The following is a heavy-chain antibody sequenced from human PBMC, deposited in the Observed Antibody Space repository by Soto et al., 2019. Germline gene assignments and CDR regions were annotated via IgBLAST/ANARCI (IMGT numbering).Heavy chain of an antibody. J-gene: IGHJ4*02. CDR1: GFTFSSYG. CDR2: IWYDGSNK. D-gene: IGHD4-17*01. Sequence: QVQLVESGGGVVQPGRSLRLSCAASGFTFSSYGMHWVRQAPGKGLEWVAVIWYDGSNKYYADSVKGRFTISRDNSKNTLYLQMNSLRAEDTAVYYCARDQTTVTTYFDYWGQGNLVTVSS. V-gene: IGHV3-33*01. CDR3: ARDQTTVTTYFDY.